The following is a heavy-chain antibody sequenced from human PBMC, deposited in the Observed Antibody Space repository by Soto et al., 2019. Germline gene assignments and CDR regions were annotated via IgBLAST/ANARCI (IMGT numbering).Heavy chain of an antibody. V-gene: IGHV4-39*01. D-gene: IGHD6-13*01. CDR3: ARHFSSSWTYYYYYMDV. CDR1: GGSISSSSFY. CDR2: IYYTGIT. Sequence: QVQLQESGPGLVKPSETLSLTCTASGGSISSSSFYWGWIRQPPGKGLEWIGSIYYTGITRNNPSLKSRVAISVDTSKNQFSLNLSSVTAADTAVYYCARHFSSSWTYYYYYMDVWVKGTTVTVSS. J-gene: IGHJ6*03.